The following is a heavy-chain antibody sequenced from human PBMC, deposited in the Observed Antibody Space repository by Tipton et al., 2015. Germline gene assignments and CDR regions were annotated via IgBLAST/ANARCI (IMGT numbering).Heavy chain of an antibody. CDR1: GGSISTYY. Sequence: LRLSCTVSGGSISTYYWSWMRQPLGKGLEWIGYSSNSGSTNYNPSLKSRVTISLDTAKNQISLRLTSVTAADTAVYYCARTIVGAVYFDYWGQGTLVTVSS. V-gene: IGHV4-59*01. J-gene: IGHJ4*02. D-gene: IGHD1-26*01. CDR3: ARTIVGAVYFDY. CDR2: SSNSGST.